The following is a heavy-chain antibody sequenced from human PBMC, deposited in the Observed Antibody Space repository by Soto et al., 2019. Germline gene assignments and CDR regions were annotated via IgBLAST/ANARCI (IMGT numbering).Heavy chain of an antibody. V-gene: IGHV1-3*01. CDR1: GYIFTRYG. D-gene: IGHD4-17*01. CDR3: AGVMAVQAFDI. CDR2: IKAGTGQV. J-gene: IGHJ3*02. Sequence: VQLVQSGASEVKKPGASVKVSCKASGYIFTRYGTHGVSKAPGQGLEWVGWIKAGTGQVKYSQKFKGRVSITRDTSARTAYMVLSSLKAEYTGVYYFAGVMAVQAFDIWGQGTKVTVSS.